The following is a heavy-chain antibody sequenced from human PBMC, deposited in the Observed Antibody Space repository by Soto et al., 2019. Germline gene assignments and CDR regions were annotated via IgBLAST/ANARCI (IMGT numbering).Heavy chain of an antibody. Sequence: VGSLRLSCSASGFTFSSYAMHWVRQAPGKGLEYVSAISSNGGSTYYADSVKGRFTISRDNSKNTLYLQMSSLRAEDTAVYYCVKLGGAGLVYYFDYWGQGTLVTVSS. J-gene: IGHJ4*02. V-gene: IGHV3-64D*08. CDR1: GFTFSSYA. D-gene: IGHD2-15*01. CDR3: VKLGGAGLVYYFDY. CDR2: ISSNGGST.